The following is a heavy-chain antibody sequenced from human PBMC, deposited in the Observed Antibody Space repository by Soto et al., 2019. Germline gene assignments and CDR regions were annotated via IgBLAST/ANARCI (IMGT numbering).Heavy chain of an antibody. CDR2: IIPIFGTA. J-gene: IGHJ3*02. D-gene: IGHD2-21*02. CDR1: GGTFSSYA. Sequence: GASVKVSCKASGGTFSSYAISWGRQAPGQRLEWMGGIIPIFGTANYAQKFQGRVTITADESTSTAYMELSSLRSEDTAVYYCARDSGGVYCGGDCYAFDIWGQGTMVTVSS. CDR3: ARDSGGVYCGGDCYAFDI. V-gene: IGHV1-69*13.